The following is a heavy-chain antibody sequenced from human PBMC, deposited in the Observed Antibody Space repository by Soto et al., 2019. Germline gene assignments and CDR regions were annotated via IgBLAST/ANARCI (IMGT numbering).Heavy chain of an antibody. Sequence: GGSLRLSCVASGFIFSTYTINWVRQAPGKGLEWVASISSSSRDIFYADSVKARFTISRDNANSSVDLQMNSLRVGDTAIYYCARGSWGGDGIDVWGQGTTVTVSS. V-gene: IGHV3-21*01. J-gene: IGHJ6*02. CDR3: ARGSWGGDGIDV. CDR2: ISSSSRDI. CDR1: GFIFSTYT. D-gene: IGHD3-16*01.